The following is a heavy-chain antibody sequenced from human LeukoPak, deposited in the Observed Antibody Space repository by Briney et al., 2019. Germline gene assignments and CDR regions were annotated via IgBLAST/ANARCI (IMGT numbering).Heavy chain of an antibody. Sequence: SQTLSLTCAVSGGSISSGGYSWSWIRQPPGKGLEWIGYIYHSGSTNYNPSLKSRVTISVDTSKNQFSLKLSSVTAADTAVYYCARGLTYYYDSSGANWFDPWGQGTLVTVSS. CDR2: IYHSGST. CDR1: GGSISSGGYS. D-gene: IGHD3-22*01. J-gene: IGHJ5*02. CDR3: ARGLTYYYDSSGANWFDP. V-gene: IGHV4-30-2*01.